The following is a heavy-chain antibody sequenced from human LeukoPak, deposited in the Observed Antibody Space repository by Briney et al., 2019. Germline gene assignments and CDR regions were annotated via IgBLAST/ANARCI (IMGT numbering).Heavy chain of an antibody. CDR1: GGSISSGGYY. V-gene: IGHV4-31*03. CDR2: IYYSGST. CDR3: ATYYDFWSGCFDY. D-gene: IGHD3-3*01. Sequence: SQTLSLTCTVSGGSISSGGYYWSWIRQHPGKGLEWIGYIYYSGSTYYNPSLKSRVTISVDTSKNQFSLKLSSETAADTAVYYCATYYDFWSGCFDYWGQGTLVTVSS. J-gene: IGHJ4*02.